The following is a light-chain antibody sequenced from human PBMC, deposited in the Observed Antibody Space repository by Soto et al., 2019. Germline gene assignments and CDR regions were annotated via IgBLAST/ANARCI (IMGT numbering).Light chain of an antibody. CDR2: DAS. V-gene: IGKV3-11*01. CDR3: NQRSNT. Sequence: EIAFTQPPATLSLKQGERATLSRRASQSVSSYLAWYQQKPGQAPRLLIYDASNRATGIPARFSRSGSGTDFTLTISSLEPEDFAVYYCNQRSNTFGPGTKVAIK. CDR1: QSVSSY. J-gene: IGKJ3*01.